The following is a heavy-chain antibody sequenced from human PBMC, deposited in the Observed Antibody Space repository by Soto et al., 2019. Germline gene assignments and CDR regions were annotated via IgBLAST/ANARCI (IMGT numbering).Heavy chain of an antibody. Sequence: SETLSLTCTVSGGSIRSYYWSWIRQPPGKGLEWIGYIYYSGSTYYNPSLKSRVTISVDTSKNQFSLKLSSVTAADTAVYYCAREGYCSSTSCPLHLYGMDVWGQGTTVTAP. CDR2: IYYSGST. D-gene: IGHD2-2*01. CDR1: GGSIRSYY. J-gene: IGHJ6*02. V-gene: IGHV4-30-4*08. CDR3: AREGYCSSTSCPLHLYGMDV.